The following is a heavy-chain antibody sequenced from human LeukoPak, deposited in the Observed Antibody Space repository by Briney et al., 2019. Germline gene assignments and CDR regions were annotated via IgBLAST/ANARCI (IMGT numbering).Heavy chain of an antibody. CDR2: ITSSGGST. V-gene: IGHV3-64D*06. D-gene: IGHD5-12*01. Sequence: GSLRLSCSASGLTFSYYAMHWVRQAPGKGLEYVSGITSSGGSTYYTDSVKGRFTISRDNSNNTLYLQMSSLRAEDTAVYYCVKGDYSGYTFPAFDYWGQGTLVSVSS. J-gene: IGHJ4*02. CDR1: GLTFSYYA. CDR3: VKGDYSGYTFPAFDY.